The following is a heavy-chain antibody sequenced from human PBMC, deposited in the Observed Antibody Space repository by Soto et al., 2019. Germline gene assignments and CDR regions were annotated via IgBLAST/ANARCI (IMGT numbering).Heavy chain of an antibody. CDR1: GFTFSSYG. D-gene: IGHD3-22*01. Sequence: GESLKISCAASGFTFSSYGMHWVRQAPGKGLEWVAVIWYDGSNKYYADSVKGRFTISRDNSKNTLYLQMNSLRAEDTAVYYCARDRDSSGYYYVVYYYYYGMDVWGQGTTVTVSS. CDR2: IWYDGSNK. CDR3: ARDRDSSGYYYVVYYYYYGMDV. J-gene: IGHJ6*02. V-gene: IGHV3-33*01.